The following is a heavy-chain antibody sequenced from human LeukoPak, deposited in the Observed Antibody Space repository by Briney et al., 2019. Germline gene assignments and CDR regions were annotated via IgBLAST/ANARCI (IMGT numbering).Heavy chain of an antibody. D-gene: IGHD3-22*01. Sequence: SQTLSLTCTVSGGSISSGGYYWSWIRQPPGKGLEWIGYIYYSGSTYYNPSLKSRVTISVDTSKNQFSLKLSSVTAADTAVYYCARGKEYYYDSSGYNYYFDYWGQGTLVTVSS. CDR3: ARGKEYYYDSSGYNYYFDY. CDR1: GGSISSGGYY. J-gene: IGHJ4*02. CDR2: IYYSGST. V-gene: IGHV4-30-4*01.